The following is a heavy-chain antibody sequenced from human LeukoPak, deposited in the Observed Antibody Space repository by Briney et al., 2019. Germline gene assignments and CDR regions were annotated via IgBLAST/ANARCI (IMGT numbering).Heavy chain of an antibody. CDR1: GGSISSYY. Sequence: PSETLSLTCTVSGGSISSYYWSWIRQHPGKGLEWIGYIYYSGSTYYNPSLKSRVTISVDTSKNQFSLKLSSVTAADTAVYYCARDANYYDRSGLDYWGQGTLVTVSS. V-gene: IGHV4-59*06. J-gene: IGHJ4*02. CDR3: ARDANYYDRSGLDY. D-gene: IGHD3-22*01. CDR2: IYYSGST.